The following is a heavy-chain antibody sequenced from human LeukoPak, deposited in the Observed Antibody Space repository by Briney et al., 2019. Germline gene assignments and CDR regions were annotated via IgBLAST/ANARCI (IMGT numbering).Heavy chain of an antibody. CDR3: ARHDGMATIAFDY. J-gene: IGHJ4*02. CDR1: GGSFSGYY. D-gene: IGHD5-24*01. Sequence: SETLSLTCAVYGGSFSGYYWSWIRQPPGKGLEWIGEINHSGSTNYNPSLKSRVTISVDTSKSQFSLKLSSVTAADTAVYYCARHDGMATIAFDYWGQGTLVTVSS. V-gene: IGHV4-34*01. CDR2: INHSGST.